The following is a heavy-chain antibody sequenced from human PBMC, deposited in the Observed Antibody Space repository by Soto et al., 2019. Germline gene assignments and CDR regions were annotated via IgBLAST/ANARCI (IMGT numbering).Heavy chain of an antibody. V-gene: IGHV3-49*03. Sequence: GGSLRLSCTASGFTFGYYAMSWFRQAPGKGLEWVGFIRSKAYGGTTEYAASVKGRFTISRDDSKSIAYLQMNSLKTEDTAVYYCTRDLGYCSGGSCYGGYYFDYWGQGTLVTVSS. J-gene: IGHJ4*02. CDR1: GFTFGYYA. CDR2: IRSKAYGGTT. CDR3: TRDLGYCSGGSCYGGYYFDY. D-gene: IGHD2-15*01.